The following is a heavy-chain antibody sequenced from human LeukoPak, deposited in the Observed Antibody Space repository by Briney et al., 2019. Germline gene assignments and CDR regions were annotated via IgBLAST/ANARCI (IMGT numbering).Heavy chain of an antibody. CDR3: ARAHTSNWYMDY. Sequence: KASETLSLTCSVSGGSISSYYWSWIRQPPGKGLEWIGYIFYSGSSNYNPSLKSRVTMSVDTSENQLSLKLRSVTAADTALYYCARAHTSNWYMDYWGQGTLVTVS. J-gene: IGHJ4*02. V-gene: IGHV4-59*01. CDR2: IFYSGSS. CDR1: GGSISSYY. D-gene: IGHD6-13*01.